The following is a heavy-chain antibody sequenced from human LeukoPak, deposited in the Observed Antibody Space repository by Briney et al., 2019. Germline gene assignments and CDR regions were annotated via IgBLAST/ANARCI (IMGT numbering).Heavy chain of an antibody. Sequence: PGGSLRLSCAASGFIFSSYAMSWVRQAPGKGLEWVSTISNSGDSTNYADSVKGRFTVSRDDSRNTLYLQMNSLRAEDMAVYYCTKNKYFNSGSYDFWGQGTLVTVTS. J-gene: IGHJ4*02. D-gene: IGHD3-10*01. CDR2: ISNSGDST. CDR1: GFIFSSYA. CDR3: TKNKYFNSGSYDF. V-gene: IGHV3-23*01.